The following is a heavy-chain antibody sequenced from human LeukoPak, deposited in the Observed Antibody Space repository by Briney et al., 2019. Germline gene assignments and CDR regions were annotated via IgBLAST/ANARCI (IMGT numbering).Heavy chain of an antibody. D-gene: IGHD6-13*01. J-gene: IGHJ4*02. CDR3: ARGIRGKQLVFTY. Sequence: SGTLSLTCAVSGGSISSSNWWSWVRQPPGKGLEWIGEIYHSGSTNYNPSLKSRVTISVDTSKNQFSLKLSSVTAADTAVYYCARGIRGKQLVFTYWGQGTLVTVSS. CDR2: IYHSGST. CDR1: GGSISSSNW. V-gene: IGHV4-4*02.